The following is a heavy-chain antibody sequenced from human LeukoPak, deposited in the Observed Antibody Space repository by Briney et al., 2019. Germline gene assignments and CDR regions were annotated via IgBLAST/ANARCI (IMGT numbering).Heavy chain of an antibody. D-gene: IGHD5-24*01. Sequence: SETLSLTCTVSGGSISSYYWSWIRQPPGKGLEWIGYIYYSGSTNYNPSLKSRVTISVDTSKNQFSLKLSSVTAADTAVCYCARTRRWLQLGFDYWGQGTLVTVSS. CDR1: GGSISSYY. CDR3: ARTRRWLQLGFDY. J-gene: IGHJ4*02. CDR2: IYYSGST. V-gene: IGHV4-59*01.